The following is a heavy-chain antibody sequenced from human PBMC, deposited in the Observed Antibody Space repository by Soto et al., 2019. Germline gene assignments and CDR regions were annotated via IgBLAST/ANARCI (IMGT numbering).Heavy chain of an antibody. CDR2: VSIGGST. V-gene: IGHV3-23*01. J-gene: IGHJ4*02. CDR1: GFTFSSYA. CDR3: AKRRGAGGHFDY. D-gene: IGHD2-15*01. Sequence: GGSLRLSCAASGFTFSSYAMGWVRQGPGKGLEWVAVVSIGGSTHYAGSVRGRFTISRDNSKNTLSLQMNSLTAEDTAVYFCAKRRGAGGHFDYWGQGALVTVSS.